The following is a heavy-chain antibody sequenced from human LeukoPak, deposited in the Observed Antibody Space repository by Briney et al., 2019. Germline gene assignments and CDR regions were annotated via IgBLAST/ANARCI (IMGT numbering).Heavy chain of an antibody. D-gene: IGHD2-15*01. Sequence: SSETLSLTCAVYGGSFRGYYWTWIRQSPGKGLEWLGEIYQTGATNYNPSLRSRLTISVDTSKNQFSLKLRSVTAAGTAVYYCARVACSGGTCYSDFDYWGQGTQLTVSS. J-gene: IGHJ4*02. CDR1: GGSFRGYY. CDR3: ARVACSGGTCYSDFDY. CDR2: IYQTGAT. V-gene: IGHV4-34*01.